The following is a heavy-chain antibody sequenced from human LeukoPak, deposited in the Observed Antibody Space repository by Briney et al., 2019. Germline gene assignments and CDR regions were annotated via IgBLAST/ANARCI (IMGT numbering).Heavy chain of an antibody. Sequence: GGSLRLSCATSGFTFSNAWMNWVHQAPGKGLEWVGRIRSNSDGGTIDYAAPVKGRFTLSRDDSKTTLYLQMNSLQTEDTAVYYCATDFYDSTWGQGTLVTVSS. D-gene: IGHD3-22*01. CDR2: IRSNSDGGTI. CDR3: ATDFYDST. CDR1: GFTFSNAW. J-gene: IGHJ5*02. V-gene: IGHV3-15*07.